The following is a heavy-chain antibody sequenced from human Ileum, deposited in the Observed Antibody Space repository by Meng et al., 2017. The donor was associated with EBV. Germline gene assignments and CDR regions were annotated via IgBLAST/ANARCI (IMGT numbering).Heavy chain of an antibody. CDR3: AKEEMRVGATRAFDY. CDR2: ISDNGVRT. D-gene: IGHD1-26*01. CDR1: GFNFSNYG. J-gene: IGHJ4*02. Sequence: VPLVGAGGGLVQPGGSLRLSCAASGFNFSNYGMHWVRQAPGKGLEWVSVISDNGVRTAYADSVKGRFTISRDNSKNTLYLQMNSLRAGDTAVYYCAKEEMRVGATRAFDYWGQGALVTASS. V-gene: IGHV3-23*04.